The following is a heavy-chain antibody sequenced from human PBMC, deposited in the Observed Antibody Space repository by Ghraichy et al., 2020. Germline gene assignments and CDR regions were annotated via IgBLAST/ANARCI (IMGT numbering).Heavy chain of an antibody. CDR2: IYYSGST. D-gene: IGHD1-14*01. V-gene: IGHV4-39*01. Sequence: SETLSLTCTVSGGSITNSRYYWGWIRQPPEKGLEWIGNIYYSGSTYYNPSLKSRITISVDTSKNQFSLKLNSVTAADTAVNYCGRLARRGPLISYYYPGLDVWGQGTTVTVSS. CDR3: GRLARRGPLISYYYPGLDV. J-gene: IGHJ6*02. CDR1: GGSITNSRYY.